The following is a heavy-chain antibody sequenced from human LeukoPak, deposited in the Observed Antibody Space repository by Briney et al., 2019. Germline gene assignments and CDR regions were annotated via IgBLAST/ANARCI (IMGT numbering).Heavy chain of an antibody. CDR3: AREYCSGGSCYPNWFDP. J-gene: IGHJ5*02. Sequence: GGSLRLSCAASGFTFSSYGMHWVRQAPGKGLEWVSVIYSGGTTYYADSVKGRFTISRDNSKNTLYLQMNSLRAEDTAVYYCAREYCSGGSCYPNWFDPWGQGTLVTVSS. CDR2: IYSGGTT. CDR1: GFTFSSYG. D-gene: IGHD2-15*01. V-gene: IGHV3-53*01.